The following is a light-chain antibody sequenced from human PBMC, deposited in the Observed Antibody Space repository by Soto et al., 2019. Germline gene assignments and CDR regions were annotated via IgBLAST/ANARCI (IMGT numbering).Light chain of an antibody. CDR3: QQSYSTPPIT. CDR1: QSISSY. Sequence: IHMTHSPASLSASVLYRVTITFLSSQSISSYLNWYQQKPGKAPKLLIYASSSFQSGVPSRFRGSGSGTDFTLTISSLQPEDFATYYCQQSYSTPPITFGQGTRLEIK. J-gene: IGKJ5*01. V-gene: IGKV1-39*01. CDR2: ASS.